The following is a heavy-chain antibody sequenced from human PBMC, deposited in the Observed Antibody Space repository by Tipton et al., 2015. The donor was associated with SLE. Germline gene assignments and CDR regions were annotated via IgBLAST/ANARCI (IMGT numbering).Heavy chain of an antibody. CDR1: GGSISPYY. V-gene: IGHV4-59*07. CDR3: ANSDYYGRCDY. Sequence: TLSLTCTDSGGSISPYYWSWIRQPPGKGLEWIGYVYYSGSTTYNPSLKSRVTISVDTSKNQFSLELTSVTAADTALYYCANSDYYGRCDYWGQGILVTVS. D-gene: IGHD3-10*01. J-gene: IGHJ4*02. CDR2: VYYSGST.